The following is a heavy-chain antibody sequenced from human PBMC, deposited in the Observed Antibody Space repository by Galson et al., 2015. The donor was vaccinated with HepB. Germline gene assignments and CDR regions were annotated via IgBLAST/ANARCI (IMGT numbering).Heavy chain of an antibody. CDR2: IYPNDFET. CDR1: GYRFTNNW. CDR3: AMGYCSGKTCSCDFDL. D-gene: IGHD2-15*01. V-gene: IGHV5-51*03. Sequence: QSGAEVKKPGESLRISCKGSGYRFTNNWIGWVRQRPGKGLEWIGIIYPNDFETKYSPSFQGQVSFSVDKSLSTAYLQWSSLKASDTATYYCAMGYCSGKTCSCDFDLWGHGTLVTVSS. J-gene: IGHJ4*01.